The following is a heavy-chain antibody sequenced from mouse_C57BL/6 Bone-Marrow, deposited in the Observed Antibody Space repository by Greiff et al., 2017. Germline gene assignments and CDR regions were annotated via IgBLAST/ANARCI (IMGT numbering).Heavy chain of an antibody. J-gene: IGHJ2*01. CDR1: GYTFTDYE. CDR3: TREGFDY. Sequence: VQVVESGAELVRPGASVTLSCTASGYTFTDYEMHWVQQTPVHGLEWIGAIDPETGGTAYNQKFKGKAILTADKSSSTAYMERRSLTSEDAAVYYCTREGFDYWGKGTTLTVAS. CDR2: IDPETGGT. V-gene: IGHV1-15*01.